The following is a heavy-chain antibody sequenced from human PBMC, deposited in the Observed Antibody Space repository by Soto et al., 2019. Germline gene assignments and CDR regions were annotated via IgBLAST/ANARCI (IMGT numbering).Heavy chain of an antibody. Sequence: QVQLVQSGAEVKEPGASVKVSCKASGYTFTTYGISWVRQAPGQGLEWMGWINAYNGNTNYAQNLQCRVTMTTDTSTSTTYMELRSLRSDDTAVYYCARDPVAGTYFDYWGQGTLVTVSS. CDR1: GYTFTTYG. D-gene: IGHD6-19*01. V-gene: IGHV1-18*01. CDR3: ARDPVAGTYFDY. CDR2: INAYNGNT. J-gene: IGHJ4*02.